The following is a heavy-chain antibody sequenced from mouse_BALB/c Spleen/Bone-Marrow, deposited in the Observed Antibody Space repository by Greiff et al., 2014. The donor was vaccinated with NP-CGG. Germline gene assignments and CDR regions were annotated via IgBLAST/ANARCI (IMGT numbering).Heavy chain of an antibody. D-gene: IGHD1-1*01. CDR1: GFNIKDTY. Sequence: EVQLQQSGAELAKPGASVKLSCTASGFNIKDTYMHWVKQRPEQGLEWIGRFDPANGDTKYDPKFQGKATITADTSSNTAYLQLSSLTSEDSAVYYCTKPTYYYGSIYWDFDVWGAGTTVTVSS. V-gene: IGHV14-3*02. J-gene: IGHJ1*01. CDR2: FDPANGDT. CDR3: TKPTYYYGSIYWDFDV.